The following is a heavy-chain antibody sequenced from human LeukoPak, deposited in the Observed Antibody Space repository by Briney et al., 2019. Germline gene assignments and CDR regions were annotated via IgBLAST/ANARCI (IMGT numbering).Heavy chain of an antibody. Sequence: PGGFLRLSCAASGFTFSSYWMSWVRQAPGKGLDWVASISSSSSTMHYADSVKGRLTISRDNAKNSLYLQINSLRAEDTAVYYCVRGDSRDYWGQGTLVTVSS. J-gene: IGHJ4*02. D-gene: IGHD6-13*01. CDR3: VRGDSRDY. CDR1: GFTFSSYW. CDR2: ISSSSSTM. V-gene: IGHV3-21*01.